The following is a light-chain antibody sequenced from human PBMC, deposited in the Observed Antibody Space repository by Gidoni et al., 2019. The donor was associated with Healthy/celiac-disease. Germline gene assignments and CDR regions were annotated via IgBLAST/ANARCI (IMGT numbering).Light chain of an antibody. J-gene: IGLJ2*01. CDR2: EVS. V-gene: IGLV2-14*01. CDR1: SSDVGGYNY. CDR3: SSYTSSNVV. Sequence: TISCTGTSSDVGGYNYVSWYQQHTGKAPKLMIYEVSNRPSGVSNRFSGSKSGNTASLTISGLQAEDEADYYCSSYTSSNVVFGGGTKLTVL.